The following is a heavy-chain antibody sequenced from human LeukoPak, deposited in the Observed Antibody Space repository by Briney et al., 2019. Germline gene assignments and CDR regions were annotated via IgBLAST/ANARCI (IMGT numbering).Heavy chain of an antibody. Sequence: GGSLRLSCAASGFTFSSYAMHWVRQAPGKGLEWVAVISYDGSNKYYADSVKGRFTISRDNSKNTLYLQMGSLRAEDMAVYYCARVWDDSTIDYWGQGTLVTVSS. V-gene: IGHV3-30*14. CDR1: GFTFSSYA. CDR2: ISYDGSNK. CDR3: ARVWDDSTIDY. J-gene: IGHJ4*02. D-gene: IGHD3-22*01.